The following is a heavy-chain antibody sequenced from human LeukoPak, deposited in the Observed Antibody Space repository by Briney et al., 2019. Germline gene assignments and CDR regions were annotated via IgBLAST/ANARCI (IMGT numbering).Heavy chain of an antibody. CDR1: GYSINSGYH. CDR3: ARGSAMLAHFDY. D-gene: IGHD5-18*01. V-gene: IGHV4-38-2*02. J-gene: IGHJ4*02. Sequence: PSETLSLTCSVSGYSINSGYHWGWIRQPPGKGLEWIAIMHHTGSTHYNPSLQGRVTISIDTSKNHFSLKLSSVTAADTAVYYCARGSAMLAHFDYWGQGTLVTVSS. CDR2: MHHTGST.